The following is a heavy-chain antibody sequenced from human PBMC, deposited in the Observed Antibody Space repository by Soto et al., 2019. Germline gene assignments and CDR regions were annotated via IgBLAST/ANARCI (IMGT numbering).Heavy chain of an antibody. CDR3: ATHTRNFDS. CDR2: IRQDGSKK. V-gene: IGHV3-7*03. CDR1: GFTFSSYW. Sequence: GGSLRLSCAASGFTFSSYWMSWVRQAPGKGLEWVATIRQDGSKKYYVDSLKGRLTISRDNAENSLHLQMDSLRAEDTAVYYCATHTRNFDSWGQGTLVTVSS. J-gene: IGHJ4*02. D-gene: IGHD2-2*01.